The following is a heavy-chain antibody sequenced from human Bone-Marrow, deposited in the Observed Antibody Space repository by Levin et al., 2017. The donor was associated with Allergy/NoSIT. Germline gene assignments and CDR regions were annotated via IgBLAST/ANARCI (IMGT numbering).Heavy chain of an antibody. CDR1: GGTFSSYT. Sequence: KISCKASGGTFSSYTISWVRQAPGQGLEWMGRIIPILGIANYAQKFQGRVTITADKSTSTAYMELSSLRSEDTAVYYCARDPTYYYDSSGYYYWGQGTLVTVSS. D-gene: IGHD3-22*01. V-gene: IGHV1-69*04. CDR2: IIPILGIA. J-gene: IGHJ4*02. CDR3: ARDPTYYYDSSGYYY.